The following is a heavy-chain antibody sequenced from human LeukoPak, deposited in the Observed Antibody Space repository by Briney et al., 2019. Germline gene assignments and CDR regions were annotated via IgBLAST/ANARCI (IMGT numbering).Heavy chain of an antibody. CDR3: ARLGVSAIRGAFDI. D-gene: IGHD2-15*01. CDR1: GYTFSIYW. CDR2: IYPGDSKT. Sequence: GESLKISCKASGYTFSIYWIAWVRQMPGKGLEWVATIYPGDSKTRYSPSFQGQVTISADRSISTAYLQWGSLKASDTAMYYCARLGVSAIRGAFDIWGQGTMVTVSS. J-gene: IGHJ3*02. V-gene: IGHV5-51*01.